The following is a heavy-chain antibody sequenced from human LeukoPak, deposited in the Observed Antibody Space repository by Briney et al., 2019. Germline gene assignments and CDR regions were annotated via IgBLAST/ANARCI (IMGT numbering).Heavy chain of an antibody. CDR3: ARVFDDYGGSSERYYYGMDV. J-gene: IGHJ6*02. D-gene: IGHD4-23*01. CDR1: GGTFSSYA. Sequence: ASVKVSCKASGGTFSSYAISWVRQAPGQGLEWMGRIIPILGIANYAQKFQGRVTITADKSTSTAYMELSSLRSEDTAVYYCARVFDDYGGSSERYYYGMDVWGQGTTVTVSS. V-gene: IGHV1-69*04. CDR2: IIPILGIA.